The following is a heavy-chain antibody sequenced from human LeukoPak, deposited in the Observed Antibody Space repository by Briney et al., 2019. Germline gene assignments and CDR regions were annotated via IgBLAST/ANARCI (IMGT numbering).Heavy chain of an antibody. D-gene: IGHD3-10*01. Sequence: PGGSLRLSCAASGFIFNNYAMSWVRQAPGKGLEWVSGISDSGGSTYYADSVKGRFTISRDNSKNTLYLQMNSLRAEDTAVCYCARDRYYGSGSSLDYWGQGTLVTVSS. CDR3: ARDRYYGSGSSLDY. CDR1: GFIFNNYA. J-gene: IGHJ4*02. CDR2: ISDSGGST. V-gene: IGHV3-23*01.